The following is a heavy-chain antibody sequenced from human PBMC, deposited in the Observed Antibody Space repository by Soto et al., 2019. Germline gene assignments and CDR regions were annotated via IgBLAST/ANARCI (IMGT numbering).Heavy chain of an antibody. CDR2: IFYSGNT. CDR3: ARDGYCTNGLCYGGGGPFDN. J-gene: IGHJ4*02. CDR1: GGSIRSGGYY. D-gene: IGHD2-8*01. V-gene: IGHV4-61*08. Sequence: PSETLSLTCTVSGGSIRSGGYYWSWVRQNPRRGLEWIGYIFYSGNTKYNPSLKSRVTISVDTSKNQFSLKLDSVTAADTAVYYCARDGYCTNGLCYGGGGPFDNWGQGTLVTVSS.